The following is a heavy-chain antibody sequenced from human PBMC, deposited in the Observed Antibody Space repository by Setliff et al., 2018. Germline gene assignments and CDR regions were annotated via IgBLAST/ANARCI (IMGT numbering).Heavy chain of an antibody. CDR2: IIPIFGTA. V-gene: IGHV1-69*05. CDR3: ARDSGWYGMDV. D-gene: IGHD6-19*01. CDR1: GGTFSSYA. Sequence: SVKVSCKASGGTFSSYAISWVRQAPGQGLEWMGGIIPIFGTANYAQKLQGRVTMTTDTSTSTAYMELRSLRSDDTAVYYCARDSGWYGMDVWGQGTTVTVSS. J-gene: IGHJ6*02.